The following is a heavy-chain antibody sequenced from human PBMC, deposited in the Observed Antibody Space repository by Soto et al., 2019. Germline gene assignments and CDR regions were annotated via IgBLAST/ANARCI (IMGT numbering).Heavy chain of an antibody. V-gene: IGHV4-34*01. Sequence: SETLSLTCAVYGGSFSGYYWSWIRQPPGKGLEWIGEINHSGSTNYNPSLKSRVTISVDTSKNQFSLKLSSVTAADTAVYYCAKDGGYDSSGFYRHSDYWGQGILVTVSS. CDR2: INHSGST. J-gene: IGHJ4*02. D-gene: IGHD3-22*01. CDR1: GGSFSGYY. CDR3: AKDGGYDSSGFYRHSDY.